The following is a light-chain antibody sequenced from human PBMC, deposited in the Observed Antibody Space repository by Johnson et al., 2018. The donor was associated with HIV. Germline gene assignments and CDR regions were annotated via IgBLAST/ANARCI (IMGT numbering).Light chain of an antibody. Sequence: SVLTQPPSVSAAPGQKVTISCSGSSSNIGNNYVSWYQQLPETAPKLLIYENNKRPSGIPDRFSGSKSGTSATLGITGLQTGDEADYYCGTWDSSLSVYVFGTGTKVTVL. CDR2: ENN. CDR1: SSNIGNNY. V-gene: IGLV1-51*02. J-gene: IGLJ1*01. CDR3: GTWDSSLSVYV.